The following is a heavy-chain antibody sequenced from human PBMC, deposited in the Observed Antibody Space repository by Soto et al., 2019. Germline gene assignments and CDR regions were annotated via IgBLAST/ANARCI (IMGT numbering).Heavy chain of an antibody. D-gene: IGHD2-2*01. J-gene: IGHJ4*02. Sequence: VQLVQSGAEVKKPGSSVKVSCKASGGTFSSYTISWMRQAPGQGLGWMGGIIPIFGTTNYAQKFQGRVTVTADKSTGTAYMELSTLRPDDTAVYFCARGSRVVVPSAVSFLDYWAHWGQGTLVTVSS. CDR3: ARGSRVVVPSAVSFLDYWAH. CDR1: GGTFSSYT. CDR2: IIPIFGTT. V-gene: IGHV1-69*06.